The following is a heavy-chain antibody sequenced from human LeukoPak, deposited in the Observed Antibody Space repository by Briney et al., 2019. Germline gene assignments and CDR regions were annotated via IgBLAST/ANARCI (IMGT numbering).Heavy chain of an antibody. CDR1: GFTFSSYA. J-gene: IGHJ3*02. CDR3: ARDPSSGYYRGAFDI. Sequence: PGGSLRLSCAASGFTFSSYAMHWVRQAPGKGLEWVAVISYDGSNKYYADSVKGRFTISRDNSKNTLYLQMNSLRAEDTAVYYCARDPSSGYYRGAFDIWGQGTMVTVSS. D-gene: IGHD3-22*01. CDR2: ISYDGSNK. V-gene: IGHV3-30-3*01.